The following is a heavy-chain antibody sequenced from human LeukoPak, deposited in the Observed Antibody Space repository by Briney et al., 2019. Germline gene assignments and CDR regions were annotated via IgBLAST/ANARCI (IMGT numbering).Heavy chain of an antibody. J-gene: IGHJ5*02. CDR1: GYSFATYW. D-gene: IGHD2-2*01. CDR2: IHPGDSDT. V-gene: IGHV5-51*01. CDR3: ARLRSSSWQNWFDP. Sequence: GESLKISCKASGYSFATYWVGWVRQMPGKGLEWMGIIHPGDSDTTYSPSFQGQVTISADKSISTAYLQWSSLKASDTAMYYCARLRSSSWQNWFDPWGQGTLVTVSS.